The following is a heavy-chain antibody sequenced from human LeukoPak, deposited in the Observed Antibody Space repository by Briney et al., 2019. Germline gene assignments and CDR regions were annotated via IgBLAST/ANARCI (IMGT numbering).Heavy chain of an antibody. Sequence: GGSLRLSCAASGFTFSWFGMNWIRQPPGKGLEWVAATSRTGHLKFYADSVRGRFTISRDNSNNTLYLQMNSLRPDDTALYYCARNEWRDPLPYYCDSWGKRTLVSVSS. CDR2: TSRTGHLK. J-gene: IGHJ4*02. CDR3: ARNEWRDPLPYYCDS. D-gene: IGHD3-3*01. CDR1: GFTFSWFG. V-gene: IGHV3-30*12.